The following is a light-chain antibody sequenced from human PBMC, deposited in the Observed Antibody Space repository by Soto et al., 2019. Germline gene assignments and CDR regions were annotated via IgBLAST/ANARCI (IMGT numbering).Light chain of an antibody. J-gene: IGKJ2*01. Sequence: DIVMTQTPLSSPVTLGQPASISCRSSQSLLHSDGNTYLSWLQQRPVQPPRLLIYKISNRLSGVPDRFSGSGAGTDFTLKISRVEADDVGVYYCMQATQYPPYTFGQGTKLEI. CDR1: QSLLHSDGNTY. V-gene: IGKV2-24*01. CDR2: KIS. CDR3: MQATQYPPYT.